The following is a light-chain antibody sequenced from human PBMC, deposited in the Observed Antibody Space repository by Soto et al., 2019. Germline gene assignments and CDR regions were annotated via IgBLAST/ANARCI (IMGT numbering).Light chain of an antibody. CDR1: QGIGSY. V-gene: IGKV1-39*01. CDR2: AAS. CDR3: QQSHSTPYT. J-gene: IGKJ2*01. Sequence: IQFTQSLSSLSASVGDRVTITCRASQGIGSYLAWYQQKPGEAPKLLIFAASTLQSGVPSRFSGSGPGTDFTLTISSLQPEDFATYFCQQSHSTPYTFGQGTKVDI.